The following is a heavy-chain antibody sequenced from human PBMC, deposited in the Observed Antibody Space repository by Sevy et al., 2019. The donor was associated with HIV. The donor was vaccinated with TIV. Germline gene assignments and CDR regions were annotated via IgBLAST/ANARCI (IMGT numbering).Heavy chain of an antibody. J-gene: IGHJ3*02. CDR2: IWYDGSNK. CDR3: ATEIPGIAVAGTVGDAFDI. CDR1: GFTFSSYG. D-gene: IGHD6-19*01. Sequence: GGSLRLSCAASGFTFSSYGMHWVRQAPGKGLEWVAVIWYDGSNKYYADSVKGRFTISRDNSKNTLYLQMNSLRAEDTAVYYCATEIPGIAVAGTVGDAFDIWGQGTMVTVSS. V-gene: IGHV3-33*01.